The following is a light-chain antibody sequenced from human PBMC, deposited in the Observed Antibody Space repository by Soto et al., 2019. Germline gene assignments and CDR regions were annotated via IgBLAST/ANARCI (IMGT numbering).Light chain of an antibody. CDR1: QTVRSN. Sequence: EVVMTQSPATLSVSPGERATLSCRASQTVRSNLAWYQQRPGQAPRLLISDTSTRATGVPARFSGSGSGTDFTLTISRLEPEDFAVYYCQQYGSSLTFGGGTKVDIK. CDR2: DTS. CDR3: QQYGSSLT. V-gene: IGKV3-15*01. J-gene: IGKJ4*01.